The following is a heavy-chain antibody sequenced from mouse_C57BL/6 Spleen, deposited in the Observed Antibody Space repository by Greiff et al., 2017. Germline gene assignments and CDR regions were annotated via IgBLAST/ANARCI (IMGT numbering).Heavy chain of an antibody. J-gene: IGHJ1*03. V-gene: IGHV2-2*01. CDR3: ARNCYYGSSYGYFDV. CDR2: IWSGGST. D-gene: IGHD1-1*01. Sequence: QVQLQQSGPGLVQPSQSLSITCTASGFSLTSYGVHWVRQSPGQGLEWLGVIWSGGSTDYNAAFISRLSISKDKSESQVFFKMNSLQADDTAIYYCARNCYYGSSYGYFDVWGTGTTVTVSS. CDR1: GFSLTSYG.